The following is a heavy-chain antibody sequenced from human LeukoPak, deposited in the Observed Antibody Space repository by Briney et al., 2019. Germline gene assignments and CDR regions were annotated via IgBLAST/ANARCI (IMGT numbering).Heavy chain of an antibody. Sequence: GGSLRLSCAASGFTFSNYGMHWVRQAPGKGLEWVAVIWYDGSNKYYAGSVKGRFTISRDNSKNTLYLQMSSLRAEDTAVYYCAKDYYGPSGGIDYWGQGTLVTVSS. V-gene: IGHV3-33*06. J-gene: IGHJ4*02. CDR3: AKDYYGPSGGIDY. D-gene: IGHD3-10*01. CDR1: GFTFSNYG. CDR2: IWYDGSNK.